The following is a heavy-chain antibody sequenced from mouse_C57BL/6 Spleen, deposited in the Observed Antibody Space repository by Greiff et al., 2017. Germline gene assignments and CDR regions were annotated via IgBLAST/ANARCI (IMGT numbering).Heavy chain of an antibody. J-gene: IGHJ1*03. CDR3: ARSRYYGSSYEWYFDV. D-gene: IGHD1-1*01. CDR1: GYTFTSYG. CDR2: IYPRSGNT. V-gene: IGHV1-81*01. Sequence: QVQLQQSGAELARPGASVKLSCKASGYTFTSYGISWVKQRTGQGLEWIGEIYPRSGNTYYNEKFKGKATLTADKSSSTAYMELRSLTSEDSAVYFCARSRYYGSSYEWYFDVWGTGTTVTVSS.